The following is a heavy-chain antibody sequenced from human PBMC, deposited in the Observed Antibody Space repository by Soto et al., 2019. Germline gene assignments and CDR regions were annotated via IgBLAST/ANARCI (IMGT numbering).Heavy chain of an antibody. CDR3: ARPANTVEDHFDL. J-gene: IGHJ4*02. V-gene: IGHV5-51*01. CDR1: GYTFTIYW. CDR2: IYPSDSDT. Sequence: GQSLKISCQVSGYTFTIYWIGWVRQMPGKGLEWMGIIYPSDSDTRYSPSFQVQVTISADQSINTAYLQWDSLKASDTAIYYCARPANTVEDHFDLWGQGIPGTVSS. D-gene: IGHD4-17*01.